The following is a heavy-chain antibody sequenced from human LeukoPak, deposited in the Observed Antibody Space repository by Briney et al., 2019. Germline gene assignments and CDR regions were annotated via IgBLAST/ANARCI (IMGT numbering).Heavy chain of an antibody. D-gene: IGHD3-3*01. Sequence: GGSLRLSCAASGFTVTSNYRSTVRQAPGKGLEWVSVIYSGGSTYYADSVKGRFTISRDNSKNTLYLQMNSLRAEDTAVYYCARGHNFGRLHPFDSWGQGTLVTVSS. CDR2: IYSGGST. CDR3: ARGHNFGRLHPFDS. J-gene: IGHJ4*02. V-gene: IGHV3-66*01. CDR1: GFTVTSNY.